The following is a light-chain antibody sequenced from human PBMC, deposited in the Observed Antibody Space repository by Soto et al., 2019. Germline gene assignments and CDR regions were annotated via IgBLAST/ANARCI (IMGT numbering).Light chain of an antibody. CDR1: QTISSY. V-gene: IGKV3-11*01. CDR3: QQRTNWPLT. J-gene: IGKJ4*01. CDR2: DAS. Sequence: EIVLTQSPATLSLSPGERATLSCRASQTISSYLAWYQQKPGQAPRLLIYDASNRAAGIPARFSGFGSWTDFTLTISSLEPEDVAIYYCQQRTNWPLTFGGGTNVEIK.